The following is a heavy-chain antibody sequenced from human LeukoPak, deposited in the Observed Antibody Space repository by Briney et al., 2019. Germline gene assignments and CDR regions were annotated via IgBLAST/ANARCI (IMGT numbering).Heavy chain of an antibody. J-gene: IGHJ4*02. CDR2: IYHSGST. V-gene: IGHV4-30-2*01. D-gene: IGHD3-10*01. CDR3: ARGRDGSGDFDY. Sequence: SETLSLTCTVSGGSISSGSYYWSWIRQPAGKGLEWIGYIYHSGSTYYNPSLKSRVTISVDRSKNQFSLKLSSVTAADTAVYYCARGRDGSGDFDYWGQGTLVTVSS. CDR1: GGSISSGSYY.